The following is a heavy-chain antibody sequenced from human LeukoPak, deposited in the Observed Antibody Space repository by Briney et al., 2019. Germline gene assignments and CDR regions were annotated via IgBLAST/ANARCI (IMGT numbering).Heavy chain of an antibody. Sequence: PGGSLRLSCAASGFTFSSYSMNWVRQAPGKGLEWVSSISSSSSYIYYADSVKGRFTISRDNAKNSLYLQMNSLRAEDTAVYYCVRAPPGTAYYCSSTSCPLGYWGQGTLVTVSS. D-gene: IGHD2-2*01. CDR2: ISSSSSYI. CDR1: GFTFSSYS. V-gene: IGHV3-21*01. J-gene: IGHJ4*02. CDR3: VRAPPGTAYYCSSTSCPLGY.